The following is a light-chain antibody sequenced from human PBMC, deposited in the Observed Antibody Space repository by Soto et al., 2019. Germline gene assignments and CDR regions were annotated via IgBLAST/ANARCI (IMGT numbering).Light chain of an antibody. CDR2: SAS. CDR1: QSISTY. V-gene: IGKV1-39*01. J-gene: IGKJ4*01. CDR3: QQTYISPPT. Sequence: DIQMTQSPSSLSASVRDRVTITCRASQSISTYLNWYQCKPGKAPKLLIHSASSLQSGVPSRFSGRGSGTDFTLTINSLQPEDFATYSCQQTYISPPTFGGGTKVDNK.